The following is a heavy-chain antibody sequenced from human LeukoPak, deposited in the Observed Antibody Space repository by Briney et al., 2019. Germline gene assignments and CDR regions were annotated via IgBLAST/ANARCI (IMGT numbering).Heavy chain of an antibody. V-gene: IGHV3-9*01. D-gene: IGHD6-19*01. CDR3: AKDGYSSGWYGVDY. J-gene: IGHJ4*02. CDR1: GFTFDDYA. CDR2: ISWNSGSI. Sequence: GGSLRLSCAASGFTFDDYAMHWVRQAPGKGLEWVSGISWNSGSIGYADSVKGRFTISRDNAKNSLYLQMNSLRAEDTALYYCAKDGYSSGWYGVDYWGQGTLVTVSS.